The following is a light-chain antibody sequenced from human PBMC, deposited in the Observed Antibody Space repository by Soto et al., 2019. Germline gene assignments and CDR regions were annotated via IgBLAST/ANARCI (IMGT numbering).Light chain of an antibody. J-gene: IGKJ1*01. Sequence: EIVMTQSPATLSVSPGERATLSCRASQSVNSNLAWYQQKPGQAPRLLIYGASTRATGVPARFSDSGSGTEFTLTVSSLQSEDFAVYFCQQYNNWPTFGQGTRWKSN. CDR3: QQYNNWPT. V-gene: IGKV3-15*01. CDR1: QSVNSN. CDR2: GAS.